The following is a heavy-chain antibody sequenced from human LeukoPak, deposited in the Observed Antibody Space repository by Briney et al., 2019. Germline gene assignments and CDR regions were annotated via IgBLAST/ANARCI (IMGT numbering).Heavy chain of an antibody. D-gene: IGHD1-26*01. V-gene: IGHV3-30*18. CDR2: IWYGGGNY. CDR3: AKAASVVGADYFDY. Sequence: QPGRSLRLSCATSGFSFSTYAMHWVRQAPGKGLEWVSVIWYGGGNYYYADSVKGRFTISRDNSKNTLYLQMNNLRVEDTAVYYCAKAASVVGADYFDYWGQGTLVTVSS. J-gene: IGHJ4*01. CDR1: GFSFSTYA.